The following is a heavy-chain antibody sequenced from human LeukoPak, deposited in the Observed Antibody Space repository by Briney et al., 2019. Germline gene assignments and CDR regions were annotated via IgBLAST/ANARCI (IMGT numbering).Heavy chain of an antibody. D-gene: IGHD1-1*01. CDR2: INPNSGDT. CDR3: ARGHTTWSSFDY. CDR1: EYTFTDYY. J-gene: IGHJ4*02. V-gene: IGHV1-2*02. Sequence: ASVKVSCKASEYTFTDYYGLWVRQAPRQGLEWMGWINPNSGDTNYAQKFQGRVTMTRDTSISTAYMELSGLTSDDAAVYYCARGHTTWSSFDYWGQGTLVTISS.